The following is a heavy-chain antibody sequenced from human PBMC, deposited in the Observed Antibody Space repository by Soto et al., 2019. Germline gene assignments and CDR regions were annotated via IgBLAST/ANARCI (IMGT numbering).Heavy chain of an antibody. CDR2: ICCSGST. V-gene: IGHV4-61*01. J-gene: IGHJ4*02. CDR1: GDSVSRAHSY. Sequence: PSETRSVTCPVSGDSVSRAHSYWSWIRQPPGKGLEWIGYICCSGSTEYNPSLRGRVIISMDTSKNQLSLKLTTVTAADTAVYFCARGMDNNKVGWWGQGTLVTVSS. D-gene: IGHD1-1*01. CDR3: ARGMDNNKVGW.